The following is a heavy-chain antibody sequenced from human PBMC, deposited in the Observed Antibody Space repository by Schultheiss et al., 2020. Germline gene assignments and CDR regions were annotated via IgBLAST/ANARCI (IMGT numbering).Heavy chain of an antibody. Sequence: GGSLRLSCAASGFTFSSYGMHWVRQAPGKGLEWVAVISYDGSNKYYADSVKGRFTISRDNSKNTLYLQMNSLRAEDTAVYYCAKGLNSWADAFDIWGQGTMVT. J-gene: IGHJ3*02. CDR1: GFTFSSYG. V-gene: IGHV3-30*18. CDR3: AKGLNSWADAFDI. D-gene: IGHD2-15*01. CDR2: ISYDGSNK.